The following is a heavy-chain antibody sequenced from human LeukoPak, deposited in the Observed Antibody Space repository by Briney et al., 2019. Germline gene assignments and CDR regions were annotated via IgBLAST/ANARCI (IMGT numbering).Heavy chain of an antibody. CDR3: VKGSGGYRPYYFDY. J-gene: IGHJ4*02. D-gene: IGHD3-22*01. V-gene: IGHV3-23*01. Sequence: GGSLRLSCTASEFTFSSYATSWVRQAPGKGLEWFSAVSGGGSSTYYADSVKGRFTISRDNSKNTLYFQMSSLRGEDSAMYYCVKGSGGYRPYYFDYWGQGTLVTVSS. CDR2: VSGGGSST. CDR1: EFTFSSYA.